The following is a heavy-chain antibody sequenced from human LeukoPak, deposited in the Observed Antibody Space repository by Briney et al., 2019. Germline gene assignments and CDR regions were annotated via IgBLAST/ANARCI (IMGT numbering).Heavy chain of an antibody. CDR1: GFTFDDCA. D-gene: IGHD2-15*01. Sequence: GGSLRLSCAASGFTFDDCAMHWVRQAPGKGLEWVSGISWNSGSIGYADSVKGRFTISRDNAKNSLYLQMNSLRAEDTALYYCAKDLGYCSGGSCYGDDYYYYGMDVWGQGTTVTVSS. CDR3: AKDLGYCSGGSCYGDDYYYYGMDV. CDR2: ISWNSGSI. V-gene: IGHV3-9*01. J-gene: IGHJ6*02.